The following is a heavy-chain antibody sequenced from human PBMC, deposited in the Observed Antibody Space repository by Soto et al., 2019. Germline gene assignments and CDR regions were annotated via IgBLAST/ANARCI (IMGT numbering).Heavy chain of an antibody. J-gene: IGHJ3*02. CDR2: IWFDGTNK. D-gene: IGHD3-9*01. CDR1: GFIFSNHG. Sequence: QVQLVESGGGVVQPGRSLRLSCTASGFIFSNHGMHWVRQAPGKGLEWVAIIWFDGTNKYYADSVKGRFTVSRDNSKNTLDRQMDSLEAEDTAVYYCVRGRGVRQFDWLHDAFDIWGQGTMVTVSS. V-gene: IGHV3-33*01. CDR3: VRGRGVRQFDWLHDAFDI.